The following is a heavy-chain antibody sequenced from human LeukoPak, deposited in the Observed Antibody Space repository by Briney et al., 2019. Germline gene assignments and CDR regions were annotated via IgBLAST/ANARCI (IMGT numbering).Heavy chain of an antibody. CDR2: IYYSGST. CDR3: ARAFRVAVAGTRKLGYYYYGMDV. D-gene: IGHD6-19*01. Sequence: SETLPLTCTVSGGSISSYYWSWIRQPPGKGLEWIGFIYYSGSTNYNPSLKSRVTISIDTSKNQFSLKLSSVTAADTAVYYCARAFRVAVAGTRKLGYYYYGMDVWGQGTTVTVSS. V-gene: IGHV4-59*01. J-gene: IGHJ6*02. CDR1: GGSISSYY.